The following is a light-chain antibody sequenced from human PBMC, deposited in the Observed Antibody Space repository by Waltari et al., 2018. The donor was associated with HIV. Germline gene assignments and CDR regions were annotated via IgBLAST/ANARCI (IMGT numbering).Light chain of an antibody. CDR1: HSNIRNTY. Sequence: QSVLTQPPSVSAAPGPKVTIACSATHSNIRNTYLSWYQQLPGTAPKLLIYDSDKRPSGIPDRFSGSKSGTSATLGITGLQTGDGANYYCVTWDTRLRAVVFGGGTKLTVL. CDR2: DSD. CDR3: VTWDTRLRAVV. J-gene: IGLJ3*02. V-gene: IGLV1-51*01.